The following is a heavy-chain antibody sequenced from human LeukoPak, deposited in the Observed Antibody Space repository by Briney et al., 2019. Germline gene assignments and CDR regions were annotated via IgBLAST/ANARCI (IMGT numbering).Heavy chain of an antibody. CDR3: ARDHQYFDSSGTFDI. D-gene: IGHD3-22*01. CDR2: ISYDGGNK. CDR1: GFTFSSYA. J-gene: IGHJ3*02. Sequence: GGSLRLSCAASGFTFSSYAMHWVRQAPGKGLEWVAVISYDGGNKYYADSVEGRFTISRDNSKNTVYLEMNSLRTEATAVYYCARDHQYFDSSGTFDIWGQGTMVTVSS. V-gene: IGHV3-30*01.